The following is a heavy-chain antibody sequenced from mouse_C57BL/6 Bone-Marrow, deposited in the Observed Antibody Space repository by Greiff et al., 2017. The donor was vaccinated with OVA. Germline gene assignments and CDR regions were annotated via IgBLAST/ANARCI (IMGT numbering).Heavy chain of an antibody. CDR2: ISDGGRYT. V-gene: IGHV5-4*01. CDR3: ARVELFAFAY. D-gene: IGHD1-1*01. J-gene: IGHJ3*01. Sequence: EVQLQESGGGLVKPGGSLKLSCAASGFTFSSYAMSWVRQTPEKRLEWVATISDGGRYTYYPAHVQGRFTISRDNAKNNLYLQMSHLESEDTAMYYCARVELFAFAYWGQGTLVTVSA. CDR1: GFTFSSYA.